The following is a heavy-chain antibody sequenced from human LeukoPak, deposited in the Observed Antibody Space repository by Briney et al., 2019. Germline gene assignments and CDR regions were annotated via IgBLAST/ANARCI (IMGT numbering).Heavy chain of an antibody. CDR2: IYPPDSDT. Sequence: GESLKISCKGSGYSFTSYWIGWVRQMPGKGLEWMGIIYPPDSDTRYGRFFQGQVTISVDESITTAYLQWSSLKASDTAMYYCARSSSYSPYYFDSWGQGTLVTVSS. CDR1: GYSFTSYW. CDR3: ARSSSYSPYYFDS. D-gene: IGHD3-22*01. J-gene: IGHJ4*02. V-gene: IGHV5-51*01.